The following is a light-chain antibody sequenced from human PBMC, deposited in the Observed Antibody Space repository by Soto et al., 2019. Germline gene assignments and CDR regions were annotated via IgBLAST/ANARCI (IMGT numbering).Light chain of an antibody. CDR2: GAS. V-gene: IGKV3-20*01. J-gene: IGKJ1*01. Sequence: EIVLTQSPGTLSLSPGERATLSCRASQSVSSSYLAWYQQKPGQAPRLLIYGASSRATGIPDRSSGSGSGTDFTLTISRLEPEDFATYYCQKYNSFWTFGQGTKVDI. CDR1: QSVSSSY. CDR3: QKYNSFWT.